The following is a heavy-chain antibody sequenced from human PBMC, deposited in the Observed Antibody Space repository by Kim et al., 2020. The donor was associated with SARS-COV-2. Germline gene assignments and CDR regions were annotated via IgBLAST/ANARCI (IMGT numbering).Heavy chain of an antibody. CDR1: GGSVRSSNHY. D-gene: IGHD1-7*01. V-gene: IGHV4-61*01. Sequence: SETLSLTCTVSGGSVRSSNHYWNWIRQPPGEGLEWIGYIFYSGSTNYNPSLKSRVTISVDTSKNQFSLKLTSVTAADTAMYYCARDRGTTSDAFDVWGQGTMVIVSS. J-gene: IGHJ3*01. CDR2: IFYSGST. CDR3: ARDRGTTSDAFDV.